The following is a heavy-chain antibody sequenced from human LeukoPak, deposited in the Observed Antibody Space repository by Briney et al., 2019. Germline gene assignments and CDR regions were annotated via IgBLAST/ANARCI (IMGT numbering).Heavy chain of an antibody. CDR3: ARASESGYDY. J-gene: IGHJ4*02. V-gene: IGHV6-1*01. CDR1: GDSVSSNSAA. CDR2: TYYRSKYYT. Sequence: SQTLSLTCAISGDSVSSNSAAWNWTTRSPSRGVEWLGRTYYRSKYYTDYAVAVISRITNNPDTSKNQYSLQLSSVTPDDSAVYYCARASESGYDYWGQGTLVTVSS. D-gene: IGHD3-3*01.